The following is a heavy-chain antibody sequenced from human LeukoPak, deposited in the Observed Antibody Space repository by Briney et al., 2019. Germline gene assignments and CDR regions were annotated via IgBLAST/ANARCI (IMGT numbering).Heavy chain of an antibody. V-gene: IGHV4-59*01. D-gene: IGHD6-19*01. CDR3: ARDRVAVAGILSDYYYYYGMDV. Sequence: SETLPLTCTVSGGSISSYYWSWIRQPPGKGLEWIGYIYYSGSTNYNPSLKSRVTISVDTSKNQFSLKLSSVTAADTAVYYCARDRVAVAGILSDYYYYYGMDVWGQGTTVTVSS. CDR1: GGSISSYY. CDR2: IYYSGST. J-gene: IGHJ6*02.